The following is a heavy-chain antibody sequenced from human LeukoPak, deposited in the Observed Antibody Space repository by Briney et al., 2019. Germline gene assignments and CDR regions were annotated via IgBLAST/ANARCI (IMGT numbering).Heavy chain of an antibody. CDR1: GDSISSGGYS. CDR3: ARAPFLRRMLGFDY. D-gene: IGHD2/OR15-2a*01. CDR2: IYHSGST. J-gene: IGHJ4*02. V-gene: IGHV4-30-2*01. Sequence: SQTLSLTCAVSGDSISSGGYSWSWIRQPPGKGLEWIGYIYHSGSTYYNPSLKSRVTISVDRSKNQFSLKLSSVTAADTAVYYCARAPFLRRMLGFDYWGQGTLVTVSS.